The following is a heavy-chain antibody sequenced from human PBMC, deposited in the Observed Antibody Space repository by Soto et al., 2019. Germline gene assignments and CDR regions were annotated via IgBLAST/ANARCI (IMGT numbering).Heavy chain of an antibody. D-gene: IGHD5-18*01. CDR3: ARSRLGYSYGGVDY. V-gene: IGHV3-13*01. CDR2: IGTAGDT. Sequence: EVQLVESGGGLVQPGGSLRLSCAASGFTFSSYDMHWVRQATGKGLEWVSAIGTAGDTYYPGSVKGRFTISRENAKNSLYLQMNSLRAGDTAVYYCARSRLGYSYGGVDYWGQGTLVTDSS. CDR1: GFTFSSYD. J-gene: IGHJ4*02.